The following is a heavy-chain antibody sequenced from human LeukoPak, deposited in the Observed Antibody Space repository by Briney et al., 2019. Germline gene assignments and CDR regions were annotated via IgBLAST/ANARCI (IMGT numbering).Heavy chain of an antibody. D-gene: IGHD2/OR15-2a*01. CDR3: ARCTTGNIHYPLDR. CDR1: GFTFSSYA. V-gene: IGHV3-23*01. Sequence: GGSLRLSCAASGFTFSSYAMSWVRQAPGKRLEWVSAISGSGGSTYYADSVRGRFNITRDNSKNTLYLQVDSLRAEDTAIYYCARCTTGNIHYPLDRWGQGTLITVSS. CDR2: ISGSGGST. J-gene: IGHJ5*02.